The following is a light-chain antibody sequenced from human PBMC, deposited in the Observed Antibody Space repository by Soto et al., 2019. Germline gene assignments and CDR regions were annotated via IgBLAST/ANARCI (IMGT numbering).Light chain of an antibody. J-gene: IGLJ1*01. V-gene: IGLV2-14*01. CDR2: DVS. CDR1: SSDVGGYNY. Sequence: QSVLTQPASVSGSPGQSITISCTGTSSDVGGYNYVSWYQQLPGKAPKVMIYDVSNRPSGISNRFSGSKSGNTASLTISGLQAEDEADYYCSSFTSSLTLVYVFGTGTQLTVL. CDR3: SSFTSSLTLVYV.